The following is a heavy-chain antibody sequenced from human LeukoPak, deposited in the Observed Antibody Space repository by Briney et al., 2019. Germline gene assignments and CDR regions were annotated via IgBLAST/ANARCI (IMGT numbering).Heavy chain of an antibody. CDR2: IKQDGSEK. CDR1: GFPFSSYW. Sequence: GGSLRLSCAASGFPFSSYWMSWVRQAPGKGLEWVANIKQDGSEKYYVDSVKGRFTISRDNAKNSLYLQMNSLRAEDTAVYYCATYMVRGVIMDYWGQGTLVTVSS. CDR3: ATYMVRGVIMDY. D-gene: IGHD3-10*01. V-gene: IGHV3-7*01. J-gene: IGHJ4*02.